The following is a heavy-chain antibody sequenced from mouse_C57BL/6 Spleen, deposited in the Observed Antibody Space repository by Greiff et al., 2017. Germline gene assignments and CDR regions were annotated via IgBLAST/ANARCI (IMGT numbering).Heavy chain of an antibody. J-gene: IGHJ4*01. D-gene: IGHD2-10*01. CDR2: IWSDGST. Sequence: VKLQESGPGLVAPSQSLSITCTVSGFSLTSYGVHWVRQPPGKGLEWLVVIWSDGSTTYNSALKSRLSISKDNSKSQVVLKMNSLQTDDTAMYYCARAFYGNYAMDYWGQGTSVTVSS. CDR1: GFSLTSYG. V-gene: IGHV2-6*03. CDR3: ARAFYGNYAMDY.